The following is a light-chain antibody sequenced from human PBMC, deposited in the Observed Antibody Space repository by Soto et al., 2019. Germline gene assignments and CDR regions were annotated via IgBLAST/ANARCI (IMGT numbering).Light chain of an antibody. J-gene: IGLJ3*02. V-gene: IGLV2-23*01. Sequence: QSALTQPASVSGSPGQSITISCTGTSSDAGNYNFVSWYQQHPGKAPKVIIYEDSTRPSGVSNRISGSKSGNTASLTISGLQAEAEADYYCCSYAGSSTSWVFGGGTQLTVL. CDR2: EDS. CDR3: CSYAGSSTSWV. CDR1: SSDAGNYNF.